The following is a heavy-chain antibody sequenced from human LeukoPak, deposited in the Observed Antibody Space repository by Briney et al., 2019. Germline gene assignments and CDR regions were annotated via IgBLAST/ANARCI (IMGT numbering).Heavy chain of an antibody. CDR3: ARAGASSDSSGKGQLPAHFDY. D-gene: IGHD3-22*01. CDR2: ISSSSTYI. CDR1: GFTFSTYS. Sequence: GGSLRLSCAASGFTFSTYSMNWVRQAPGKGLEWVSAISSSSTYIYYADSVEGRFTISRDNAENSLYLQMNSLRAEDTALYYCARAGASSDSSGKGQLPAHFDYWGQGTLVTVSS. V-gene: IGHV3-21*01. J-gene: IGHJ4*02.